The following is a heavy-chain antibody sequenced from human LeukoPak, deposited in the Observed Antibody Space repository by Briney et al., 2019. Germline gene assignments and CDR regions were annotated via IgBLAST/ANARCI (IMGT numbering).Heavy chain of an antibody. J-gene: IGHJ4*02. Sequence: PGGSLRLSCAASGFTFSSYAMSWVRQAPGKGLEWVSVISGNGADTYNSDSVKGRFTISRDNAKNSLYLQMDSLRAEDTAVYYCAGGSSTSSYYFDYWGQGTLVTVSS. V-gene: IGHV3-23*01. D-gene: IGHD2-2*01. CDR2: ISGNGADT. CDR3: AGGSSTSSYYFDY. CDR1: GFTFSSYA.